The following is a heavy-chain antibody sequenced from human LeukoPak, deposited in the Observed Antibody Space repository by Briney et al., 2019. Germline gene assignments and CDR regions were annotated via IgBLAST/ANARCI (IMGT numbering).Heavy chain of an antibody. CDR3: TTAVGSGWPFDY. CDR1: GFTFSNAL. CDR2: IKSKTDGGTT. V-gene: IGHV3-15*01. J-gene: IGHJ4*02. Sequence: PGGSLRLSCAASGFTFSNALMSWVRQAPGKGLEWVGRIKSKTDGGTTDYAAPVKGRFTISRDDSKNTLYLQMNSLKTEDTAVYYCTTAVGSGWPFDYWGQGTLVTVSS. D-gene: IGHD6-19*01.